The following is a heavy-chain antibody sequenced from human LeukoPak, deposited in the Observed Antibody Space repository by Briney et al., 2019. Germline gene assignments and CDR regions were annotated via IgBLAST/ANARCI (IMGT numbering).Heavy chain of an antibody. D-gene: IGHD5-12*01. CDR1: GGTFSSYA. V-gene: IGHV1-69*06. J-gene: IGHJ4*02. CDR3: ASNSGYDLDYFDY. Sequence: SVKISCKASGGTFSSYAISWVRQAPGQGLEWMGGIIPIFGTANYAQKFQGRVTITADKSTSTAYMELSSLRSEDTAVYYCASNSGYDLDYFDYWGQGTLVTVSS. CDR2: IIPIFGTA.